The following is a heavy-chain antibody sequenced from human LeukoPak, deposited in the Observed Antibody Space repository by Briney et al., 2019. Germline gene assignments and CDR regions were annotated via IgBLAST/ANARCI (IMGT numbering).Heavy chain of an antibody. CDR3: ARGHFGLDV. Sequence: GGSLRLSCEGSGFTYGNHYMSWIRQASGKGLEWVSYIHSGGGDIYYADSVKGRFTISRDNAKNSLYLQMNSLRAEDTAVYYCARGHFGLDVWGKGTTVTVSS. J-gene: IGHJ6*04. CDR2: IHSGGGDI. CDR1: GFTYGNHY. V-gene: IGHV3-11*01.